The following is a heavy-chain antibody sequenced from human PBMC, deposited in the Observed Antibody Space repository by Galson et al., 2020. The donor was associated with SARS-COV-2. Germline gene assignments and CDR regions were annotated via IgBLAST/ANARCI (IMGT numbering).Heavy chain of an antibody. CDR1: GFTFSSYW. J-gene: IGHJ4*02. CDR3: APLPVGSYPFDY. V-gene: IGHV3-74*01. Sequence: ALHGESLKISCAASGFTFSSYWMHWVRQAPGKGLVWVSRIYSEGSSTSYADSVKGRFTISGDNAKNTLYLQMNSLRAEDTAVYYCAPLPVGSYPFDYWGQGTLVTVSS. CDR2: IYSEGSST. D-gene: IGHD1-26*01.